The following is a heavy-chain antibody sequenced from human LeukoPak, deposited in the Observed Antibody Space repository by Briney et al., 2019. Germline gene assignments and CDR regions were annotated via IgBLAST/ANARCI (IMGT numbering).Heavy chain of an antibody. CDR2: ISNSGRST. J-gene: IGHJ3*02. D-gene: IGHD2-15*01. CDR3: AKDLWSGGSCCGAFDI. CDR1: GFTFSSYA. Sequence: PGASLRLSCAASGFTFSSYAMSWGRQAPGKGLEWVSAISNSGRSTYYADSVKGRFTISRDNSKNTLYLQMNSLRAEDTAVYYCAKDLWSGGSCCGAFDIWGQRTMVTVSS. V-gene: IGHV3-23*01.